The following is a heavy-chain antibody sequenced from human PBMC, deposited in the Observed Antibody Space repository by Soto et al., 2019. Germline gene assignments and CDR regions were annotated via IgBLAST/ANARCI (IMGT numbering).Heavy chain of an antibody. V-gene: IGHV4-31*03. Sequence: SETLSLTCTVSGGSISSDGYYWSWIRQHQGKGLEWIEYIYYSGSTYHNPSLKSRFSISVDTSQNQFSLKLSSVTAADTAVYYCARAPGGYCSGGSCYGYYFDYWGQGSLVTVSS. CDR2: IYYSGST. CDR3: ARAPGGYCSGGSCYGYYFDY. D-gene: IGHD2-15*01. CDR1: GGSISSDGYY. J-gene: IGHJ4*02.